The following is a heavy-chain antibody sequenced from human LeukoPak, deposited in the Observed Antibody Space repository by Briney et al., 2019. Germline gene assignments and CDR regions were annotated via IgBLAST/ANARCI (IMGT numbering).Heavy chain of an antibody. D-gene: IGHD1-7*01. Sequence: GGSLRLSCAASGFTLSRYGMHWVRQAPGKGLEWVAVISYDGSNKYYADSVKGRFTISRDNSKNTLYLQMNSLRAEDTAVYYCARGETGTPIDYWGQGTLVTVSS. CDR2: ISYDGSNK. CDR3: ARGETGTPIDY. V-gene: IGHV3-33*05. CDR1: GFTLSRYG. J-gene: IGHJ4*02.